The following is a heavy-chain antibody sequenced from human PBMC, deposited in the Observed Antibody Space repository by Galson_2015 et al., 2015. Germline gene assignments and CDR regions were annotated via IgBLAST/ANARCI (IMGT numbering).Heavy chain of an antibody. V-gene: IGHV3-30-3*01. CDR1: GFTFSSYA. CDR2: ISYDGSNK. CDR3: ARDLTLWAAAGQPAEYYYYYYGMDV. J-gene: IGHJ6*02. D-gene: IGHD6-13*01. Sequence: SLRLSCAASGFTFSSYAMHWVRQAPGKGLEWVAVISYDGSNKYYADSVKGRFTISRDNSKNTLYLQMNSLRAEDTAVYYCARDLTLWAAAGQPAEYYYYYYGMDVWGQGTTVTVSS.